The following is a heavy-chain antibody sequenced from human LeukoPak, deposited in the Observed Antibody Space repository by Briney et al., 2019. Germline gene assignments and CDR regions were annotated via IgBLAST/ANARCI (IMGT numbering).Heavy chain of an antibody. D-gene: IGHD6-13*01. CDR2: IYTSGST. CDR3: AREYTGIAEYYFDY. CDR1: GGSISSYY. V-gene: IGHV4-4*07. Sequence: SETLSLTCTVSGGSISSYYWSWIRQPAGKGLEWIGRIYTSGSTDYNPSLKSRVTKSVDTSKNQFSLKLSSVTAADTAVYYCAREYTGIAEYYFDYWGQGTLVTVSS. J-gene: IGHJ4*02.